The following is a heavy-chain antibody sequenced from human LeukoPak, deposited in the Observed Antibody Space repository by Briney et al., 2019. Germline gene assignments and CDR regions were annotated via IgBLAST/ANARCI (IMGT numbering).Heavy chain of an antibody. D-gene: IGHD6-19*01. V-gene: IGHV4-34*01. CDR3: AREGTVAGSYFDY. Sequence: SETLSLTCAVYGGSFSGYYWSWIRQPPGKGLEWNGEINHSGSTNYNPSLKSRVTISVDTSKNQFSLKLSSVTAADTAVYYCAREGTVAGSYFDYWGQGTLVTVSS. J-gene: IGHJ4*02. CDR2: INHSGST. CDR1: GGSFSGYY.